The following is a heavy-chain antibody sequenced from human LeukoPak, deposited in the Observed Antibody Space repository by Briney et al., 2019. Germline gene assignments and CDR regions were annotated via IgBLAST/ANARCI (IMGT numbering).Heavy chain of an antibody. Sequence: ASVKVSCKASGYTFTSYDINWVRQATGQGLEWMGWMNPNSGNTGYAQKLQGRVTMTRNTSISTAYMELSSLRSEDTAVYYCAIAIPVPVEEDACDIWGQGTMVTVS. J-gene: IGHJ3*02. D-gene: IGHD2-2*01. CDR2: MNPNSGNT. V-gene: IGHV1-8*01. CDR3: AIAIPVPVEEDACDI. CDR1: GYTFTSYD.